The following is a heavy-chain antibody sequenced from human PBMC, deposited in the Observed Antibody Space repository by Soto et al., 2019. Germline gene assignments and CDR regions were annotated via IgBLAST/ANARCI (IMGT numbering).Heavy chain of an antibody. J-gene: IGHJ4*02. V-gene: IGHV4-59*01. D-gene: IGHD6-13*01. CDR1: GGSISSYY. CDR3: ARENGYIDY. Sequence: PSETLSLTCTVSGGSISSYYWSWIRQPPGKGLEWIGHIYYTGSTNYNPSLKSRLTISVDTSKNQFSLKLSSVTAADTAVYYCARENGYIDYWGQGTLVTVSS. CDR2: IYYTGST.